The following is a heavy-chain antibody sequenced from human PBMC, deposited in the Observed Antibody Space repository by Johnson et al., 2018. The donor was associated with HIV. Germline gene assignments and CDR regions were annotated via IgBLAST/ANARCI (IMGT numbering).Heavy chain of an antibody. V-gene: IGHV3-7*03. Sequence: VQLVESGGGLVQPGGSLRLSCAASGFTFSSYWMSWVRQAPGKGLEWVANIKQDGNEKYYVDSVKGRFSISRDNAKNSLHLQMNSLRAEDTAVYYCARLRSGNRAFYIWGQGTMVTVSS. J-gene: IGHJ3*02. CDR3: ARLRSGNRAFYI. CDR2: IKQDGNEK. CDR1: GFTFSSYW. D-gene: IGHD2-15*01.